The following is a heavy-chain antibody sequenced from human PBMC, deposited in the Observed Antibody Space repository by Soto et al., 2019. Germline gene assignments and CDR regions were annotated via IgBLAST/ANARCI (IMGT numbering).Heavy chain of an antibody. CDR3: AKDLGYCSSTSCYSLNWFDP. V-gene: IGHV3-30*18. J-gene: IGHJ5*02. D-gene: IGHD2-2*01. CDR2: ISYDGSNK. Sequence: GGSLRLSCAASGFTFSSYGMHWVRQAPGKGLEWVAVISYDGSNKYYADSVKGRFTISRDNSKNTLYLQMNSLRAEDTAVYYCAKDLGYCSSTSCYSLNWFDPWGQGNLVTVSS. CDR1: GFTFSSYG.